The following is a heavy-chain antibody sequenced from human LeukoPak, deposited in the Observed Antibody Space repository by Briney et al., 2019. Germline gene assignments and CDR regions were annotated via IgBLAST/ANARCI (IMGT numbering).Heavy chain of an antibody. Sequence: GGSLRLSCVASGFDFNTFGMHWVRQAAGEGLEWVSYISSSSSTMYYTDSVKGRFTISRDNAKNSLYLQMNSLRAEDTAVYYCARDYRSGHFDLWGRGTLVTVSS. CDR2: ISSSSSTM. V-gene: IGHV3-48*04. CDR3: ARDYRSGHFDL. J-gene: IGHJ2*01. D-gene: IGHD3-16*02. CDR1: GFDFNTFG.